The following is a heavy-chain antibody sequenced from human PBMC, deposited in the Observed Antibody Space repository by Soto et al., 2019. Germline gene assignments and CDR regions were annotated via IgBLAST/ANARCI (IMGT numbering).Heavy chain of an antibody. CDR3: ARDPWIDNYYGMDV. J-gene: IGHJ6*02. CDR2: ISYDGSNK. D-gene: IGHD1-1*01. CDR1: GFTFSSYA. Sequence: QVQLVESGGGVVQPGRSLRLSCAASGFTFSSYAMHWVRQTPGKGLEWVAVISYDGSNKYYADSVKGRFTISRDNSKNTLYLQMNSLRAEDTAVYYCARDPWIDNYYGMDVWGQGTTVTVSS. V-gene: IGHV3-30-3*01.